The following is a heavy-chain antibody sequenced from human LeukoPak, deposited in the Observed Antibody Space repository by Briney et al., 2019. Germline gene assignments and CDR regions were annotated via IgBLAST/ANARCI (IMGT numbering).Heavy chain of an antibody. Sequence: GESLKISCKASGYTFTSYAMNWVRQAPGQGLEWMGWINTNTGNPTYAQGFTGRFVFSLDTSVSTAYLQISSLKAEDTAVYYCARGDCSSTSCYPFGPNYYYYYYMDVWGKGTTVTVSS. CDR2: INTNTGNP. CDR1: GYTFTSYA. CDR3: ARGDCSSTSCYPFGPNYYYYYYMDV. D-gene: IGHD2-2*01. V-gene: IGHV7-4-1*02. J-gene: IGHJ6*03.